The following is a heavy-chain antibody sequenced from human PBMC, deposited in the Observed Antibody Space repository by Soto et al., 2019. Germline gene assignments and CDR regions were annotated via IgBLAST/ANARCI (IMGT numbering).Heavy chain of an antibody. CDR2: INPSGGST. V-gene: IGHV1-46*03. J-gene: IGHJ6*03. Sequence: ASVKGSCKASGYTFTSYYMHWLRQAPGQGLEWMGIINPSGGSTSYAQKFQGRVTMTRDTSTSTVYMELSSLRSEDTAVYYCARDSDYGDYNDYMDVWGKGTTVTVSS. D-gene: IGHD4-17*01. CDR1: GYTFTSYY. CDR3: ARDSDYGDYNDYMDV.